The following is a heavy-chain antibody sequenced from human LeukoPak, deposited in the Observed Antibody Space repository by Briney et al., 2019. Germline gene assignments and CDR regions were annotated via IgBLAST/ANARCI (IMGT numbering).Heavy chain of an antibody. Sequence: SETLSLTCTVSGGSISSYYWSWIRQPPGKGLEWMGDINHSGSTNYNLSLKSRVTISVNTSKNQFSLKLISGLAADTAVYYCARPTDYYGSGSHQYYFDYWGQGTLVTVSS. CDR2: INHSGST. CDR1: GGSISSYY. V-gene: IGHV4-34*01. CDR3: ARPTDYYGSGSHQYYFDY. J-gene: IGHJ4*02. D-gene: IGHD3-10*01.